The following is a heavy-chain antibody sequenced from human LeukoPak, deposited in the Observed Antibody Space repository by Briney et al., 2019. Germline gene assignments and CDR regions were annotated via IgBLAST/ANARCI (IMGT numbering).Heavy chain of an antibody. V-gene: IGHV3-64*01. J-gene: IGHJ6*02. CDR1: GFTFSSYA. Sequence: PGGSLRLSCAASGFTFSSYAMHWVRQAPGKGLEYVSAISSNGGITYYANSVEGRFTISRDSSKNTLYLQMGSLRAEDMAVYYCARDQLVLSYYYGMDVWGQGTTVTVSS. D-gene: IGHD6-13*01. CDR3: ARDQLVLSYYYGMDV. CDR2: ISSNGGIT.